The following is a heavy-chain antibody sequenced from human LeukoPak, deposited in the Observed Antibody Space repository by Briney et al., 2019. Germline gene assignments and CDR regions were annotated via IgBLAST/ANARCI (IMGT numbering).Heavy chain of an antibody. Sequence: GGSLRLSCAASGFTFNSYEMNWVRQAPGKGLEWVSYISSSGSTIYYADSVRGRFTISRDNAKNSLYLKMNSLRAEDTAVYYCARDHGYSSGWSWGQGTLVTVSS. CDR2: ISSSGSTI. D-gene: IGHD6-19*01. CDR1: GFTFNSYE. V-gene: IGHV3-48*03. J-gene: IGHJ4*02. CDR3: ARDHGYSSGWS.